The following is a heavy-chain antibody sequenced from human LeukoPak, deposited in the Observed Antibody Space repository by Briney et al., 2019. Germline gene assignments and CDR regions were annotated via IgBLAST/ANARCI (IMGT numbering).Heavy chain of an antibody. D-gene: IGHD1-26*01. CDR3: ARYLNSGPEDF. CDR2: INWNGGST. J-gene: IGHJ4*02. CDR1: GFTFDDYG. Sequence: GGSLRLSCAASGFTFDDYGTSWVRQAPGKGLEWVSGINWNGGSTGYADSVKGRFTISRDNAKNSLFLQMNSLRAEDTAVYYCARYLNSGPEDFWGQGTLVTVSS. V-gene: IGHV3-20*04.